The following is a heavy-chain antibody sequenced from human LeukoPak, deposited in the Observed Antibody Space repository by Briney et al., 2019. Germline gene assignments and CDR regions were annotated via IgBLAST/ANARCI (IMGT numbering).Heavy chain of an antibody. CDR2: ISGSGGST. V-gene: IGHV3-23*01. CDR3: ARDRRATYYYDTSAY. J-gene: IGHJ4*02. Sequence: GGSLRLSCAASGFTLSIYAMSWVRQPPGKGLEWVSCISGSGGSTYYADSVKGRFTISRDNSKNTLYLQMNSLRAEDTAVYYCARDRRATYYYDTSAYWGQGTLVTVSS. D-gene: IGHD3-22*01. CDR1: GFTLSIYA.